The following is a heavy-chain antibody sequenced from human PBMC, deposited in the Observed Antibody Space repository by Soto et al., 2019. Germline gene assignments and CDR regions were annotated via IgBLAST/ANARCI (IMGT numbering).Heavy chain of an antibody. J-gene: IGHJ6*03. Sequence: GASVKVSCKASGYTFTSYDINWVRQATGQGLEWMGWMNPNSGNTGYAQKFQGRVTMTRNTSISTAYMELSSLRSEDTAVYYCARFPGYYYYYYMDVWGKGTTVTVSS. V-gene: IGHV1-8*01. CDR2: MNPNSGNT. CDR3: ARFPGYYYYYYMDV. CDR1: GYTFTSYD.